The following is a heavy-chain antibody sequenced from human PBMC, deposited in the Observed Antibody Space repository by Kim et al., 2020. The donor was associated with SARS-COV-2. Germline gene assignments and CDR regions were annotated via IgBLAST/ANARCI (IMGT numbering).Heavy chain of an antibody. CDR2: IYYSGRT. D-gene: IGHD6-19*01. CDR3: ARGIGAVAIFDS. CDR1: GGSISTYY. J-gene: IGHJ4*02. Sequence: SETLSLTCTVSGGSISTYYWSWIRLLPGKGLEWIGYIYYSGRTSYNPSLKSRLTVSVDTSKNQFYLKLSSVTTEDTAVYYCARGIGAVAIFDSWGQGTL. V-gene: IGHV4-59*01.